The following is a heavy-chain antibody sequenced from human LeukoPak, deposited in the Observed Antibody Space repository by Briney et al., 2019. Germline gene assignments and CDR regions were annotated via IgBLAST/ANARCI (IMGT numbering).Heavy chain of an antibody. CDR1: GGSISSSSYY. J-gene: IGHJ5*02. V-gene: IGHV4-39*07. CDR3: ARGKRWFDP. CDR2: IYYSGST. Sequence: PSETLSLTCTVSGGSISSSSYYWGWIRQPPGKGLEWIGSIYYSGSTNYNPSLKSRVTISVDTSKNQFSLKLSSVTAADTAVYYCARGKRWFDPWGQGTLVTVSS.